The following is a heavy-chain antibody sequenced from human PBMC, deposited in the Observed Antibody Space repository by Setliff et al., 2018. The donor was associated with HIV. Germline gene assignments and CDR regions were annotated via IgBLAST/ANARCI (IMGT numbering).Heavy chain of an antibody. CDR2: VYHTGST. CDR1: GYSISSRYY. Sequence: PSETLSLTCTVSGYSISSRYYWGWIRQPPGKGLEWIGSVYHTGSTCYNPSLKSRVTMSADTSKNQFSLKLSSVTAADTAVYYCASSPAWRSDSGLHTFDYWGRGTLVTVSS. CDR3: ASSPAWRSDSGLHTFDY. V-gene: IGHV4-38-2*02. J-gene: IGHJ4*02. D-gene: IGHD2-15*01.